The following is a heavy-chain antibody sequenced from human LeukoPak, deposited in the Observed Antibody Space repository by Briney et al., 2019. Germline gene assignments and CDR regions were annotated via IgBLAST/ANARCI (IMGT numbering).Heavy chain of an antibody. Sequence: ASVKVSCKASGYTFTGYYMHWVRQAPGQGLEWMGRINPNSGGTNYAQKFQGRVTMTRDTSISTAYLELSRLRSDDTAVDCGARGNWSGVSSTFDYWGQGTLVTVSS. CDR1: GYTFTGYY. CDR3: ARGNWSGVSSTFDY. CDR2: INPNSGGT. V-gene: IGHV1-2*06. J-gene: IGHJ4*02. D-gene: IGHD1-20*01.